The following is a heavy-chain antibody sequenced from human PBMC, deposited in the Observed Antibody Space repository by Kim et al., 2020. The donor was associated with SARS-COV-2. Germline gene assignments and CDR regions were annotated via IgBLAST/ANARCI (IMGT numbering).Heavy chain of an antibody. V-gene: IGHV3-30*04. Sequence: GGSLRLSCAASGFTFSSYAMHWVRQAPGKGLEWVAVISYDGSNKYYADSVKGRFTISRDNSKNTLYLQMNSLRAEDTAVYYCARSAASNWNVYYYYGMDVWGQGTTVTVSS. CDR3: ARSAASNWNVYYYYGMDV. J-gene: IGHJ6*02. D-gene: IGHD1-1*01. CDR1: GFTFSSYA. CDR2: ISYDGSNK.